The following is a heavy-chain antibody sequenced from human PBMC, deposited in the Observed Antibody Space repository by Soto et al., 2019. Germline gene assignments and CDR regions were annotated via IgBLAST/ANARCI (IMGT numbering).Heavy chain of an antibody. CDR2: INHSGST. D-gene: IGHD1-20*01. CDR1: GGSVSCYY. V-gene: IGHV4-34*01. Sequence: SETLALGCAVYGGSVSCYYWSWIRQPPGKGLEWIGEINHSGSTNYNPSLKSRVTISVDTSKNQFSLTLSSVTAADTAVYYCASQSITGTGAAADAFDICGQGTMVTLSS. J-gene: IGHJ3*02. CDR3: ASQSITGTGAAADAFDI.